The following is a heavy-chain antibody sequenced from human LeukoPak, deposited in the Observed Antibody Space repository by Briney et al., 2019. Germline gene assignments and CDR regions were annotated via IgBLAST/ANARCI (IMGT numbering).Heavy chain of an antibody. Sequence: GESLRLSCAASGFIFNGHWMHWVRQAPGKGPMWVSHIIGDGSSTNYADSVKGRFTISRDNAKNTLYLQMNSLRAEDTAVYYCTRDVGFCSGGRCFPSGPADYWGQGTLVTVSS. D-gene: IGHD2-15*01. CDR2: IIGDGSST. J-gene: IGHJ4*02. CDR3: TRDVGFCSGGRCFPSGPADY. CDR1: GFIFNGHW. V-gene: IGHV3-74*01.